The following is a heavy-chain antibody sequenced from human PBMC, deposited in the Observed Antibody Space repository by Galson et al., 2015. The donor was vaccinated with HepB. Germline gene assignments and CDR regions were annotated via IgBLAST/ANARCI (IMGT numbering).Heavy chain of an antibody. CDR1: GGSISSSY. CDR2: IYYSGTT. CDR3: ARMWFGELFPDY. J-gene: IGHJ4*02. D-gene: IGHD3-10*01. Sequence: TLSLTCTVSGGSISSSYWSWIRQPPGRGLEWIGYIYYSGTTNYNPSLKSRVTISIDTSKDQFSLKLSSVTAADTAVYYCARMWFGELFPDYWGQGALVTVSS. V-gene: IGHV4-59*01.